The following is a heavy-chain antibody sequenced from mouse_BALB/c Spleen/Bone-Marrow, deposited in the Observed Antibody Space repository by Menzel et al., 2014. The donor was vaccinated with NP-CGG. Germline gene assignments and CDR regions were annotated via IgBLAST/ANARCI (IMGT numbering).Heavy chain of an antibody. CDR3: AREGITTKVSYGLDY. CDR1: GHTFTSYN. Sequence: EVQLQQSGPELVKPGASVKVSCKASGHTFTSYNMYWVKQSHGKSLEWIGYVDPYNGGTNYNQKFKGKATLTADKSSSTAYIHHSSLTSEDCAVYSWAREGITTKVSYGLDYRGHGAAVALSS. CDR2: VDPYNGGT. D-gene: IGHD1-3*01. J-gene: IGHJ4*01. V-gene: IGHV1S135*01.